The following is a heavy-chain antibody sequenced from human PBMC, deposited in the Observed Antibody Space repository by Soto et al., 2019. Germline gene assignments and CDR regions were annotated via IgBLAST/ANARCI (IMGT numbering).Heavy chain of an antibody. CDR1: GGSISSYC. CDR2: IYYSGST. V-gene: IGHV4-59*01. CDR3: ARVHKSGPSYDFWSGYSIQNWFDP. J-gene: IGHJ5*02. D-gene: IGHD3-3*01. Sequence: SETLSLTCTVSGGSISSYCWSWIRQPPGKGLEWIGYIYYSGSTNYNPSLKSRVTISVDTSKNQFSLKLSSVTAADTAVYYCARVHKSGPSYDFWSGYSIQNWFDPWGQGTLVTVSS.